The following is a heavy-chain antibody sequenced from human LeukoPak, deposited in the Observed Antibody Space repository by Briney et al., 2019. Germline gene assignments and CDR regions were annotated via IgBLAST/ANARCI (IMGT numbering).Heavy chain of an antibody. CDR2: IFHSRST. J-gene: IGHJ4*02. CDR3: TRDWLEYSSSSGIGY. D-gene: IGHD6-6*01. Sequence: PSETLSLTCAVSGGSISSGNWWSWVRQPPGKGLEWIGEIFHSRSTNYNPSLKSRVTISVNKSKNQFSLKLSSVTAADTAVYYCTRDWLEYSSSSGIGYWGQGTLVTVSS. CDR1: GGSISSGNW. V-gene: IGHV4-4*02.